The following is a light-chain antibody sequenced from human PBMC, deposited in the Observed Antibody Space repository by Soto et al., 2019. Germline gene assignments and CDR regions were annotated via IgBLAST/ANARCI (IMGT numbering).Light chain of an antibody. V-gene: IGKV3-11*01. CDR1: QSVSSY. J-gene: IGKJ4*02. CDR3: QQRSNWPRGGT. CDR2: DAS. Sequence: EIVLTRSPATLSLSPGERATLSCRASQSVSSYLAWYQQKPGQAPRLLINDASNRATTITARFSGSGSATDFTLTISSREPEDFAVYYCQQRSNWPRGGTFGGGTKVEIK.